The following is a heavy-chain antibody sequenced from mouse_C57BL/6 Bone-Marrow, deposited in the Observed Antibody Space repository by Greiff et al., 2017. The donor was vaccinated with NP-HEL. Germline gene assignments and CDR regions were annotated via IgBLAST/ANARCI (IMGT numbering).Heavy chain of an antibody. J-gene: IGHJ3*01. Sequence: QVQLRESGPELVKPGASVKISCKASGYAFSSSWMNWVKQRPGKGLEWIGRIYPGDGDTNYNGKFKGKATLTADKSSSTAYMQLSSLTSEDSAVYFCARSLLRWGQGTLVTVSA. CDR1: GYAFSSSW. V-gene: IGHV1-82*01. D-gene: IGHD1-1*01. CDR3: ARSLLR. CDR2: IYPGDGDT.